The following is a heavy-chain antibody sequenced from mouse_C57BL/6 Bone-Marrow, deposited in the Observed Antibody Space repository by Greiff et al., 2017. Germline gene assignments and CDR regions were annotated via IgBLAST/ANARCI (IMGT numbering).Heavy chain of an antibody. CDR3: ARDLGCDY. Sequence: VQLQQPGAELVRPGTSVKLSCKASGYTFTSYWMHWVKQRPGQGLEWIGVIDPSDSYTNYNQKFKGKATLTVDTSSSTAYMQLSSLTSEDSAVYYCARDLGCDYWGQGTTLTVSS. CDR1: GYTFTSYW. V-gene: IGHV1-59*01. D-gene: IGHD2-14*01. J-gene: IGHJ2*01. CDR2: IDPSDSYT.